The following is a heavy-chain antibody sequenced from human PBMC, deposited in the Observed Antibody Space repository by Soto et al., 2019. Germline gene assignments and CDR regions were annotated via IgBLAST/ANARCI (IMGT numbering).Heavy chain of an antibody. V-gene: IGHV5-51*01. CDR2: IYPGDSDT. D-gene: IGHD2-2*01. Sequence: PGESLKISCKGSGYSFTSYWIGWVRQMPGKGLEWMGIIYPGDSDTRYSPSFQGQVTISADKSISTAYLQWSSLKASDTAMYYCATLRSGWAFGLVLAFDIWGQGTMVXVSS. CDR1: GYSFTSYW. CDR3: ATLRSGWAFGLVLAFDI. J-gene: IGHJ3*02.